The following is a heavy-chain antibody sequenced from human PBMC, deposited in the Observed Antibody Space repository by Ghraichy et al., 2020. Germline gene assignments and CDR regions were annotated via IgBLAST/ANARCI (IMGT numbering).Heavy chain of an antibody. CDR2: INHSGST. CDR1: GGSFSGYY. D-gene: IGHD1-14*01. Sequence: SETLSLTCAVYGGSFSGYYWSWIRQPPGKGLEWIGEINHSGSTNYNPSLKSRVTISVDTSKNQFSLKLSSVTAADTAVYYCARGTLGTGTFDIWGQGTMVTVSS. J-gene: IGHJ3*02. CDR3: ARGTLGTGTFDI. V-gene: IGHV4-34*01.